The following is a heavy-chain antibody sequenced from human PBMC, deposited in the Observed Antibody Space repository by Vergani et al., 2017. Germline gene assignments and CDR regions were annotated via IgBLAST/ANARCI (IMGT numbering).Heavy chain of an antibody. D-gene: IGHD4-17*01. Sequence: EVQLVQSGAEVKKPGATMKISCKVSGYTFTDHYMHWVKQAPGKGLEWMGLVDPEDGETIYAEKFKGRVTIAADTSTDTAHLELSSLRSEDTAVYYCATRQTVTTGGREAWGKGTRSSSPQ. V-gene: IGHV1-69-2*01. J-gene: IGHJ6*04. CDR1: GYTFTDHY. CDR3: ATRQTVTTGGREA. CDR2: VDPEDGET.